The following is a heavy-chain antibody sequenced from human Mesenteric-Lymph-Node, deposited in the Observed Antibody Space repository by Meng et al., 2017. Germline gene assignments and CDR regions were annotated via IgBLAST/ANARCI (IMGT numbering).Heavy chain of an antibody. J-gene: IGHJ4*02. CDR3: ATQESRDGHNPY. V-gene: IGHV4-39*07. CDR1: GSSISNSNFY. Sequence: QLPLTESGPGLVKPSETLSLTCTVSGSSISNSNFYWGWIRQPPGKGLEWIGSIFHSGSTYYNPSLKSRVTISMGKSNNQLSLKLNSVTAADTAVYYCATQESRDGHNPYWGQGTLVTVSS. CDR2: IFHSGST. D-gene: IGHD5-24*01.